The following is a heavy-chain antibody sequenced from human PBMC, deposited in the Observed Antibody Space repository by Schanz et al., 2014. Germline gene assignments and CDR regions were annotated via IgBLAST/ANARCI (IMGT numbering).Heavy chain of an antibody. CDR1: GFTFSNYA. V-gene: IGHV3-23*01. CDR2: INTGVNT. J-gene: IGHJ4*02. CDR3: VRDSFFAFDY. D-gene: IGHD3-3*01. Sequence: EMQLLESGGGLVQPGGSLRLSCAGSGFTFSNYAMTWVRQAPGKGLEWVSAINTGVNTYYADSVRGRFTMSRDNSKNTLYLQMNSLRAEDTAVYYCVRDSFFAFDYWGQGTLVNVSS.